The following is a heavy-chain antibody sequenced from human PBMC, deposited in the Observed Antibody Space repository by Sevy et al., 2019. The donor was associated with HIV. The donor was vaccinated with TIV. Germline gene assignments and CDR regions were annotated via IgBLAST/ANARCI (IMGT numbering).Heavy chain of an antibody. Sequence: GGSLRLSCAASGFTFSTYAMNWVRQAPGKGLERVSSISRSGRSTYSADSVEGRFTISRDNFKNTLYLQLSSLRVDDTAVYYCAKGYCDGGSCPRDYYYYGMDVWRQGTTVTVSS. J-gene: IGHJ6*02. V-gene: IGHV3-23*01. CDR3: AKGYCDGGSCPRDYYYYGMDV. CDR2: ISRSGRST. CDR1: GFTFSTYA. D-gene: IGHD2-15*01.